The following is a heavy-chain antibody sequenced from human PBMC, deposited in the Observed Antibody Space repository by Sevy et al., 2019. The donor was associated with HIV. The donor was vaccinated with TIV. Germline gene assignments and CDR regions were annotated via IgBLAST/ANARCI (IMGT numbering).Heavy chain of an antibody. CDR1: GYTFTGYY. CDR3: AASSWYVSGMDV. D-gene: IGHD6-13*01. Sequence: ASVKVSCKASGYTFTGYYMHWVRQAPGQGLEWMGWINPNSGGTNYAQKFQGRVTMTRDTSISTAYMELSRLRSDDTAVYYRAASSWYVSGMDVWGQGTTVTVSS. V-gene: IGHV1-2*02. CDR2: INPNSGGT. J-gene: IGHJ6*02.